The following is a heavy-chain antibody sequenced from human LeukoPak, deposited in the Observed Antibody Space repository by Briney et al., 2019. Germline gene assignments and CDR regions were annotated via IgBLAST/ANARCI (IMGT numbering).Heavy chain of an antibody. J-gene: IGHJ4*02. D-gene: IGHD3-9*01. Sequence: SVKVSCKASGGTFSSYAISWVRQAPGQGLEWMGGIIPIFGTANYAQKFQGRVAITADKSTSTAYMELSSLRSEDTAVYCCARGLTLRYFDWLYYWGQGTLVTVSS. V-gene: IGHV1-69*06. CDR2: IIPIFGTA. CDR3: ARGLTLRYFDWLYY. CDR1: GGTFSSYA.